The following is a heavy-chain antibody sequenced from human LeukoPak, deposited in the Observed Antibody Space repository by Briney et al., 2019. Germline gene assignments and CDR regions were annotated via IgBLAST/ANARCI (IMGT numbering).Heavy chain of an antibody. V-gene: IGHV4-4*07. CDR1: GDSISRYY. D-gene: IGHD6-19*01. CDR3: ACSGWYSHDAFDI. Sequence: SETLSLTCTVSGDSISRYYWSWIRQPAGKGLEWIGRIYNGGIITYNPSLKSRVTMSIDTSNNQFSLKLSSVTAADTAVYYCACSGWYSHDAFDIWGQGTMVTVSS. J-gene: IGHJ3*02. CDR2: IYNGGII.